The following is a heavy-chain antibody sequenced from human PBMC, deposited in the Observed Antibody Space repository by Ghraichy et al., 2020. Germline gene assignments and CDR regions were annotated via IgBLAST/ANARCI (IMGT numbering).Heavy chain of an antibody. J-gene: IGHJ4*02. D-gene: IGHD3-22*01. CDR3: ARQGGYDTSGYYYENFDY. CDR2: THYSGTT. V-gene: IGHV4-39*01. CDR1: GGSITSSTCY. Sequence: SETLSLTCTVSGGSITSSTCYWAWIRQPPGKGLEWIGSTHYSGTTYHNPSLKSRVTVSVDTFKNQFSLNLSPVTAADMAVYYCARQGGYDTSGYYYENFDYWGQGTLVTVSS.